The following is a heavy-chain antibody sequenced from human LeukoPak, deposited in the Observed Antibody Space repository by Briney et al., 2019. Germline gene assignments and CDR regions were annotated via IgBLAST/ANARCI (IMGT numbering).Heavy chain of an antibody. V-gene: IGHV3-23*01. J-gene: IGHJ4*02. CDR3: AKDPFRRDGYNSFDW. CDR1: GFILTNYA. CDR2: ISGSGGRT. D-gene: IGHD5-24*01. Sequence: GGSLRLSCAASGFILTNYAMSWVRQAPGKGLEWVSSISGSGGRTFYPDSVKGRFTISRDNSKNTLYLQMNSLRDEDTAVYYCAKDPFRRDGYNSFDWWGQGTLVTVSS.